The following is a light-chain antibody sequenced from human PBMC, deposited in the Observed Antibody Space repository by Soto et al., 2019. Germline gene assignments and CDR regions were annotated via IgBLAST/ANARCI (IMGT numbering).Light chain of an antibody. J-gene: IGKJ2*01. CDR1: QSVTSDY. Sequence: EIVLTQSPGTLSLSPGERATLSCRASQSVTSDYLAWYQQKPGQAPRLLIYNASTRAPGIPDRFRGSGSGTDFSLTISRLEPEDVAVYYCQQYGSSPPTFGQGARVE. V-gene: IGKV3-20*01. CDR3: QQYGSSPPT. CDR2: NAS.